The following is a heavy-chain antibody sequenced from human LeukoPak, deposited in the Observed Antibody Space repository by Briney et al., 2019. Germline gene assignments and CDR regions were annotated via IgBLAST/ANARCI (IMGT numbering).Heavy chain of an antibody. CDR1: GYNFTKYW. J-gene: IGHJ3*01. D-gene: IGHD3-3*01. CDR2: IYPSDSDT. CDR3: ARQNDFVYHF. Sequence: GESLKISWKGSGYNFTKYWIAWVRQLPGKGPEWMGVIYPSDSDTRYSPSFQGHVTFSADKSISTAYLQWSSLEASDTAIYYCARQNDFVYHFWGQGTMVTVSS. V-gene: IGHV5-51*01.